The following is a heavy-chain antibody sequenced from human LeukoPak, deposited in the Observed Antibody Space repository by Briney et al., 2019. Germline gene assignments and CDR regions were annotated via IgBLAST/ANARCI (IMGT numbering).Heavy chain of an antibody. CDR2: ISGSSSYI. Sequence: GGSLRLSCAASGFTFSSHSMNWVRQAPGKGLGWVSSISGSSSYIYYADSVKGRFTISRHNAKNSLYLQMNSLRAEDTAVYYCARVPAGVIGMKDAFDIWGQGTMVTVSS. V-gene: IGHV3-21*01. CDR1: GFTFSSHS. CDR3: ARVPAGVIGMKDAFDI. J-gene: IGHJ3*02. D-gene: IGHD3-16*02.